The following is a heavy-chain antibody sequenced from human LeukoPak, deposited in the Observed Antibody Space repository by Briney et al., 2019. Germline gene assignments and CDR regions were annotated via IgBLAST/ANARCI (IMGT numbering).Heavy chain of an antibody. J-gene: IGHJ4*02. Sequence: SETLSLTCTVSSGSISSYSWSWIRQPPGKGLEWIGYIYYSGSTNYNPSLKSRVTISVDTSKNQFSLKVSSVTAADTAVYCCARGAYDSGSYFDYFDYWGQGTLVTVSS. CDR2: IYYSGST. V-gene: IGHV4-59*01. CDR3: ARGAYDSGSYFDYFDY. D-gene: IGHD3-10*01. CDR1: SGSISSYS.